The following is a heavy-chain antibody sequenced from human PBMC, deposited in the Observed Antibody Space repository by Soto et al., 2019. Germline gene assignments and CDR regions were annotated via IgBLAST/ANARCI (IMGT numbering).Heavy chain of an antibody. CDR3: ARGGPHCSGGSCYSFNFDY. D-gene: IGHD2-15*01. CDR1: GYTFTGYY. V-gene: IGHV1-2*04. Sequence: ASVKVSCKASGYTFTGYYMHWVREAPGQGIEWMGWINPNSGGTNYAQKFQGWVTMTRDTSISTAYMELSRLRSDDTAVYYCARGGPHCSGGSCYSFNFDYWGQGTLVTVSS. CDR2: INPNSGGT. J-gene: IGHJ4*02.